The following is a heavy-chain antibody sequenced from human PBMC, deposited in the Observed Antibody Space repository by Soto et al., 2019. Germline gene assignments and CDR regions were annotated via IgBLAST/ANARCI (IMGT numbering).Heavy chain of an antibody. Sequence: PGGSLRLSCAASGFTFGNYAMSWVRQTPGKGLEWVSSISGSGGHIYYTGSVKGRFTISRDNSKNTLYLQMDSLRAEDTAVYYCAKREDYWGQGTLVTVSS. V-gene: IGHV3-23*01. CDR2: ISGSGGHI. J-gene: IGHJ4*02. CDR1: GFTFGNYA. CDR3: AKREDY.